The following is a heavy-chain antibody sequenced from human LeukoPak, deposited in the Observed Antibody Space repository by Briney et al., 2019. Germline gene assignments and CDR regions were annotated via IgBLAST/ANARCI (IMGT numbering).Heavy chain of an antibody. CDR1: GGSMNTYY. CDR2: MYHSGTT. J-gene: IGHJ4*02. D-gene: IGHD5-18*01. CDR3: ARERDHGYSYGLVLDS. Sequence: SETLSLTCTVSGGSMNTYYRTWLRQPAGKRLEWLGRMYHSGTTNYNSPLYNPSLSSRVTMSVDGAKNQFSLRLKFVTTADTAIYFCARERDHGYSYGLVLDSWGQGSLVTVSS. V-gene: IGHV4-4*07.